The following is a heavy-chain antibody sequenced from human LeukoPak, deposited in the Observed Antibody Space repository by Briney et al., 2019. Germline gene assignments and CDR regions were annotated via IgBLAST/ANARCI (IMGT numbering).Heavy chain of an antibody. CDR2: ISYDGSEK. CDR3: AREGSSGYYPY. D-gene: IGHD3-22*01. J-gene: IGHJ4*02. V-gene: IGHV3-30-3*01. Sequence: GGSLRLPCAASGFTFSSYPMRWVRQAPGKGLEWVAVISYDGSEKHYADPVKGRFTISRNNSKNTLYLQMNSLRAEDTAVYYCAREGSSGYYPYWGQGILVTVSS. CDR1: GFTFSSYP.